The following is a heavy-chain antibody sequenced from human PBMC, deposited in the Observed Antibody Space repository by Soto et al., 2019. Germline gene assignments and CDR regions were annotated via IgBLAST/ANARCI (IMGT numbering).Heavy chain of an antibody. V-gene: IGHV3-30*18. CDR3: AKGPYYDSGTTYYYGLDV. CDR2: MSYDGSDQ. CDR1: GFTFSSYG. Sequence: PGGSLRLSCAASGFTFSSYGLHWVRQAPGKGLEWVAVMSYDGSDQYYADSVKGRFTISRDNSKKTLFLQMNSLRADDTAVYYCAKGPYYDSGTTYYYGLDVWGLGT. J-gene: IGHJ6*02. D-gene: IGHD3-22*01.